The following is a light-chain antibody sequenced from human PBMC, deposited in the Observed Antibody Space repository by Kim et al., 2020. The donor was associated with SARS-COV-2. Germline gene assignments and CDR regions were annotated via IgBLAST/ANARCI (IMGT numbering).Light chain of an antibody. V-gene: IGKV3-11*01. Sequence: LSPGERATPSCRASQSVSTFLAWYQRKPGQAPRLLIYDASDRATGIPARFSGSGSGTDFTLTISSLEPEDFAVYYCQHRSNWPWTFGQGTKVDIK. CDR3: QHRSNWPWT. CDR2: DAS. CDR1: QSVSTF. J-gene: IGKJ1*01.